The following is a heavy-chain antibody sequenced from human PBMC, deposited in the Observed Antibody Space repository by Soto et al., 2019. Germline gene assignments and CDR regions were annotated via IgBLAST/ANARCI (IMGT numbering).Heavy chain of an antibody. V-gene: IGHV3-23*01. CDR1: GFTFSSYA. Sequence: GGSLRLSCAASGFTFSSYAMSWVRQAPGKGLEWVSVISGSGGSTYYADSVKGRFTISRDNSKNTLYLQMNSLRAEDTAVYYCARRGYSSGVVNYRGQGTLVTVSS. CDR3: ARRGYSSGVVNY. D-gene: IGHD6-25*01. J-gene: IGHJ4*02. CDR2: ISGSGGST.